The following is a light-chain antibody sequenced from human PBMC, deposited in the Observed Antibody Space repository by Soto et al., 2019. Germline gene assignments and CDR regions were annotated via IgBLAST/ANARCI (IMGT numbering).Light chain of an antibody. CDR3: QQRSNWPPGVLMYT. CDR1: QSVSSY. J-gene: IGKJ2*01. Sequence: EIVLTQSPATLSLSPGERATLSCRASQSVSSYLAWYQQKPGQAPRLLIYDASNRATGIPARFSGSGSGTDFTLTISSLEPEDFAVYYCQQRSNWPPGVLMYTFGQGTKLEIK. V-gene: IGKV3-11*01. CDR2: DAS.